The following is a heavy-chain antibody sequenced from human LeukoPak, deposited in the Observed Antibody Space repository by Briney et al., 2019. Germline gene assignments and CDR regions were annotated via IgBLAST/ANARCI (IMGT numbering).Heavy chain of an antibody. CDR1: GYTFTTYY. Sequence: ASVKVSCPASGYTFTTYYLHWVRQAPGQGLEWMGMINPGGGRASYAQRFQDRVTLTRDTSTTTGFMELSSLRSDDTAVYFCARGGNPRYYFNSWGQGTLVTVSS. CDR3: ARGGNPRYYFNS. CDR2: INPGGGRA. D-gene: IGHD2/OR15-2a*01. V-gene: IGHV1-46*01. J-gene: IGHJ4*02.